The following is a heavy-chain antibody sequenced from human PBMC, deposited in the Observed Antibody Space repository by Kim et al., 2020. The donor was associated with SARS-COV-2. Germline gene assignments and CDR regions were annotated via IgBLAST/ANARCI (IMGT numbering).Heavy chain of an antibody. J-gene: IGHJ6*02. V-gene: IGHV3-53*01. Sequence: GGSLRLSCAASGFTVSSYYMSWVRQAPGKGLEWVSVIYSGGSTNYAASVKGRLTISRDNSKNTLYLQKNSLRAEDTTVYYCAREGTYYYGSGSYYNPTGYGMDVWGQGTTVTVSS. CDR1: GFTVSSYY. CDR3: AREGTYYYGSGSYYNPTGYGMDV. CDR2: IYSGGST. D-gene: IGHD3-10*01.